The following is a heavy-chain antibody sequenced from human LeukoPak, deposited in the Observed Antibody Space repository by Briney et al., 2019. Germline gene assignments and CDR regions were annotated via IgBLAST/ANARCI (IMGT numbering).Heavy chain of an antibody. CDR1: GFTFSNYA. V-gene: IGHV3-23*01. D-gene: IGHD3-22*01. CDR3: AKVPGYYDSSGSSY. CDR2: ISGNGGTT. Sequence: GGSLRLSCAASGFTFSNYAMGWVRQAPGKGLEWVSSISGNGGTTYYADSVKGRFTISRDNSKNTLYLQMNSLRAEDTAVYYCAKVPGYYDSSGSSYWGQGTLVTVSS. J-gene: IGHJ4*02.